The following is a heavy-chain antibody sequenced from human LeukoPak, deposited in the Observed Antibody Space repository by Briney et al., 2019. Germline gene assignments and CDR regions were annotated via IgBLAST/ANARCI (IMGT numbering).Heavy chain of an antibody. CDR2: IYYSGST. CDR1: GGSVSSYY. J-gene: IGHJ4*02. V-gene: IGHV4-59*02. CDR3: ARATPGVAAFDY. D-gene: IGHD6-13*01. Sequence: PSETLSLTCTVSGGSVSSYYWSWIRQPPGKGLEWIGYIYYSGSTNYNPSLKSRVTISVDTSKNQFSLKLSSVTAADTAVYYCARATPGVAAFDYWGQGTLVTVSS.